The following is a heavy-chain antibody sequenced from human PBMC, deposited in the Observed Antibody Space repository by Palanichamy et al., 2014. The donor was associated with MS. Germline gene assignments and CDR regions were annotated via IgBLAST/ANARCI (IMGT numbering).Heavy chain of an antibody. V-gene: IGHV3-53*01. Sequence: EVQVVESGGGLIQPGGSLRLSCAASGLSVSSQYVSWVRQAPGKGLEWVSVIYSGGTTDYVESVKGRFTISRDNSKNTLYLQMSSLRAEDTAVYYCASGLEVRLGVPVGYHYYGLDVWGQGTTVTVSS. CDR3: ASGLEVRLGVPVGYHYYGLDV. J-gene: IGHJ6*02. CDR1: GLSVSSQY. D-gene: IGHD2-8*02. CDR2: IYSGGTT.